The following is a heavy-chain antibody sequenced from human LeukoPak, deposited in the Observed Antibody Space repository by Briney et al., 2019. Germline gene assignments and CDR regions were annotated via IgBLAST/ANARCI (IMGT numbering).Heavy chain of an antibody. J-gene: IGHJ4*02. CDR1: GGSFSGYY. CDR2: INHSGST. Sequence: PSETLSLTCAVYGGSFSGYYWSWIRQPPGKVLEWIGEINHSGSTNYNPSLKSRVTISVDTSKNQFSLKLSSVTAADTAVYYCARGPSGDSSGYYPTYWGQGTLVTVSS. CDR3: ARGPSGDSSGYYPTY. V-gene: IGHV4-34*01. D-gene: IGHD3-22*01.